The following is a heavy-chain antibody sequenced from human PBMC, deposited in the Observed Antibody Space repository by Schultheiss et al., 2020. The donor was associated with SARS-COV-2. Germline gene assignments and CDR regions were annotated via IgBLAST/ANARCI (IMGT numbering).Heavy chain of an antibody. J-gene: IGHJ4*02. CDR1: GGSISSGGYS. V-gene: IGHV4-30-2*01. CDR2: INHSGST. CDR3: ARQVGYSSGLGFDY. D-gene: IGHD5-18*01. Sequence: SETLSLTCAVSGGSISSGGYSWSWIRQPPGKGLEWIGEINHSGSTNYNPSLKSRVTISVDTSKNQFSLKLSSVTAADTAVYYCARQVGYSSGLGFDYWGQGTLVTVSS.